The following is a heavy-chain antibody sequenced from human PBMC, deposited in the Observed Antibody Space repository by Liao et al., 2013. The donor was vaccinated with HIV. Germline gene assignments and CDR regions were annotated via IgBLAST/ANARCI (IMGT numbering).Heavy chain of an antibody. CDR2: IYYSGST. D-gene: IGHD3-10*01. J-gene: IGHJ4*02. Sequence: QVQLQESGPGLVKPSETLSLTCTVSGGSISSSSYYWGWIRQPPGKGLEWIGSIYYSGSTYYNPSLKSRVTISVDTSKNQFSLKLSSVTAADTAVYYCARGFVTMVRGVRPFDYWGQGTLVTVSS. CDR3: ARGFVTMVRGVRPFDY. CDR1: GGSISSSSYY. V-gene: IGHV4-39*07.